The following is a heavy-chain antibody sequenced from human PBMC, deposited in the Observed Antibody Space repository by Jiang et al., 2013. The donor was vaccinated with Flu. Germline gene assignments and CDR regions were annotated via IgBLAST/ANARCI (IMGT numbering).Heavy chain of an antibody. CDR1: GYTFTIYG. D-gene: IGHD6-6*01. CDR2: ISAYNGNT. Sequence: AEVKKPGASVKVSCKASGYTFTIYGISWVRQAPGQGLEWMGWISAYNGNTKYSQKFQGRVTITRDTSASTAYMELSSLRSEDTAVYYCARESSSSGGAFDIWGQGTMVTVSS. V-gene: IGHV1-18*01. CDR3: ARESSSSGGAFDI. J-gene: IGHJ3*02.